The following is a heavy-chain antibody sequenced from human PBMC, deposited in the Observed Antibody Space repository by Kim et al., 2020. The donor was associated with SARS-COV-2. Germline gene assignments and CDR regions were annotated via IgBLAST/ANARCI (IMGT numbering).Heavy chain of an antibody. CDR3: ARGGQKTRHYYYYGMDV. V-gene: IGHV3-21*01. Sequence: GGSLRLSCAASGFTFSSYSMNWVRQAPGKGLEWVSSISSSSSYIYYADSVKGRFTISRDNAKNSLYLQMKSLRAEDTAVYYCARGGQKTRHYYYYGMDVWGQGTTITVS. D-gene: IGHD3-10*01. J-gene: IGHJ6*02. CDR1: GFTFSSYS. CDR2: ISSSSSYI.